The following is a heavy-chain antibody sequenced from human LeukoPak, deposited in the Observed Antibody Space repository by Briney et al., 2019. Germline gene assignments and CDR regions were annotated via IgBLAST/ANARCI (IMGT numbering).Heavy chain of an antibody. J-gene: IGHJ4*02. Sequence: GGSLRLSCAASGYTFGDYGMSWVRQVPGKGLEWVSDTNRRGDITDYADFVKGRFTISRNNAKNSLYTQMNRLRIGETALYHCAGKGLGGELGGFDSWGQGNLVTASS. D-gene: IGHD1-7*01. CDR2: TNRRGDIT. CDR1: GYTFGDYG. CDR3: AGKGLGGELGGFDS. V-gene: IGHV3-20*01.